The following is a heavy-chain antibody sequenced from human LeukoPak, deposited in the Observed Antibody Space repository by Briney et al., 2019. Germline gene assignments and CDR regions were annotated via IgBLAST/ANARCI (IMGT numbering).Heavy chain of an antibody. CDR2: IIPIFGTA. D-gene: IGHD2-2*01. CDR3: ARDRGPIVVVPAASDASDI. CDR1: GGTFSSYA. V-gene: IGHV1-69*05. J-gene: IGHJ3*02. Sequence: SVKVSCKASGGTFSSYAISWVRQAPGQGLEWMGGIIPIFGTANYAQKFQGRVTITTDESTSTAYMELSSLRSEDTAVYYCARDRGPIVVVPAASDASDIWGQGTMVTVSS.